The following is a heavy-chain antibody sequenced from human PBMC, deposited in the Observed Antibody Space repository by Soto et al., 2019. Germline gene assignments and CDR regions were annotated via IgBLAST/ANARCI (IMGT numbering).Heavy chain of an antibody. CDR2: IYYSGST. J-gene: IGHJ5*02. V-gene: IGHV4-39*01. CDR3: ARSLPAALPFFVPWFDP. CDR1: GGSISSSSYY. D-gene: IGHD2-2*01. Sequence: SETLSLTCTVSGGSISSSSYYWGWIRQPPGKGLEWIGSIYYSGSTYYNPSLKSRVTISVDTSKNQFSLKLSSVTAADKAVYFCARSLPAALPFFVPWFDPWGQGTLVTVSS.